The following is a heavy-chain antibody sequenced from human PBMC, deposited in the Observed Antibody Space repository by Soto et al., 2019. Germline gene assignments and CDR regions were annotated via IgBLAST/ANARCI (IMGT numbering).Heavy chain of an antibody. Sequence: QVQLVQSGAEEKKPGASVKVSCKASGGTFNTYAISWVRQAPGQGLEWMGGIIPIFRTPDYAQKFQGRVTIIADESTSTAYMELSSLRSEDTAVYYCARDKERQRLGGNYYYATDVWGQGTTVTVSS. V-gene: IGHV1-69*12. D-gene: IGHD5-12*01. CDR2: IIPIFRTP. CDR3: ARDKERQRLGGNYYYATDV. CDR1: GGTFNTYA. J-gene: IGHJ6*02.